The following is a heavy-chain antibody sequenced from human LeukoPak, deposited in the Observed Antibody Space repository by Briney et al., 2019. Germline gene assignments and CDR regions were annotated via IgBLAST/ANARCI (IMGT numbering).Heavy chain of an antibody. CDR2: IYYSGSI. D-gene: IGHD6-19*01. V-gene: IGHV4-39*01. CDR1: GGSISRSSYY. CDR3: STTIRGWYGVGDY. J-gene: IGHJ4*02. Sequence: SETLSLTCTVSGGSISRSSYYWGWIRQPPGKGLEWIASIYYSGSIYGNPSLKSRVTISVDTSKNQFSLKLSSVTAADTAVYYCSTTIRGWYGVGDYWGQGVLVTVSS.